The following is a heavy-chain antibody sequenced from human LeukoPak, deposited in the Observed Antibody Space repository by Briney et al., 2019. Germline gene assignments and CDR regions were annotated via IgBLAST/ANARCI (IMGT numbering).Heavy chain of an antibody. CDR2: IYTSGST. J-gene: IGHJ4*02. D-gene: IGHD3-10*01. CDR3: ARDKRPGSGSYYNGFDY. Sequence: SETLSLTCTVSGGSISSYYWSWIRQPAGKGLGWIGRIYTSGSTNYNPSLKSRVTMSVDTSKNQFSLKLSSVTAADTAVYYCARDKRPGSGSYYNGFDYWGQGTLVTVSS. V-gene: IGHV4-4*07. CDR1: GGSISSYY.